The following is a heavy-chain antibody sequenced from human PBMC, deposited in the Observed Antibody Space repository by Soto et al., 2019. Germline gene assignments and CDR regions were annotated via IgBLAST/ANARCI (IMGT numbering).Heavy chain of an antibody. CDR1: GFTFTSSA. V-gene: IGHV1-58*01. CDR2: IVVGSGNT. Sequence: GASVKVSCKASGFTFTSSAVQWVRQARGQRLEWIGWIVVGSGNTNYAQKSQERVTITRDMSTSTAYMELSSLRSEDTAVYYCAAPAKYYYDSSGYTPDYYYGMDVWGQGTTVTVSS. J-gene: IGHJ6*02. D-gene: IGHD3-22*01. CDR3: AAPAKYYYDSSGYTPDYYYGMDV.